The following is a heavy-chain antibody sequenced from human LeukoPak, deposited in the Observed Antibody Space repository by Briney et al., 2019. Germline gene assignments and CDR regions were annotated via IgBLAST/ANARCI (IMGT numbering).Heavy chain of an antibody. V-gene: IGHV3-23*01. CDR3: ASVGYCSSTSCYFMSAIDY. CDR1: GFTFSSYA. D-gene: IGHD2-2*01. J-gene: IGHJ4*02. CDR2: ISGSGGST. Sequence: GGSLRLSCAASGFTFSSYAMSWVRQAPGKGLEWVSAISGSGGSTYYADSVKGRFTISRDNSKNTLYLQMNSLRAEDTAVYYCASVGYCSSTSCYFMSAIDYWGQGTLVTVSS.